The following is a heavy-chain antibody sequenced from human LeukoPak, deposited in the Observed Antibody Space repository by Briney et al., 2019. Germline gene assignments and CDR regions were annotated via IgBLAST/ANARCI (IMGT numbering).Heavy chain of an antibody. V-gene: IGHV3-48*01. J-gene: IGHJ4*02. Sequence: PGGSLRLSCAASGITVSSNYMSWVRQTPGKGLEWVSYISSGSTTIYYTDSVKGRFTISRDNAKNSLYLQMNSLRAEDTAVYYCARRESTTMVRGGVDYWGQGTLVTVSS. D-gene: IGHD3-10*01. CDR1: GITVSSNY. CDR3: ARRESTTMVRGGVDY. CDR2: ISSGSTTI.